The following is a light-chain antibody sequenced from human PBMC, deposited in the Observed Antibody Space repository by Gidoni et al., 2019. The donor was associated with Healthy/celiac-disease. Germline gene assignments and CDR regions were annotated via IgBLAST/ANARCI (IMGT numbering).Light chain of an antibody. CDR2: GVS. J-gene: IGLJ3*02. Sequence: SATPSCCASSSIVGNNYVSWYQQLPGTAPKLLIYGVSQRPSGVPDRFSGSKSGTSASLAISGLRSEDEADYYCAAWADSLSGRVFGGGTKLTVL. CDR1: SSIVGNNY. V-gene: IGLV1-47*01. CDR3: AAWADSLSGRV.